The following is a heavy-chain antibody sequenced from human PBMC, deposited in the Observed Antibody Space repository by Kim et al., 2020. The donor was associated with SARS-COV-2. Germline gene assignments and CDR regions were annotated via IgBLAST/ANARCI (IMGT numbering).Heavy chain of an antibody. V-gene: IGHV5-51*01. CDR3: ARAIAGANSWFDP. D-gene: IGHD1-26*01. J-gene: IGHJ5*02. Sequence: YTPSFQGQVTISADKSFSTAYLQWSSLKASDTAMYYCARAIAGANSWFDPWGQGTLVTVSS.